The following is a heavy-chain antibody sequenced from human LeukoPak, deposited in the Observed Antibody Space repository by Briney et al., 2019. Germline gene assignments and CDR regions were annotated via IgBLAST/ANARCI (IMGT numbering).Heavy chain of an antibody. CDR2: IYYTGRA. V-gene: IGHV4-59*08. Sequence: SETLSLTCSVSTDSMTSHYWSWIRQPSGKGLEWIGYIYYTGRANYDPSPKSRVSISVDTSKNQFSLKFSSVTAADTAVYFCARLHLYYDILTPRYFDLWGRGTLVTVSS. CDR1: TDSMTSHY. J-gene: IGHJ2*01. CDR3: ARLHLYYDILTPRYFDL. D-gene: IGHD3-9*01.